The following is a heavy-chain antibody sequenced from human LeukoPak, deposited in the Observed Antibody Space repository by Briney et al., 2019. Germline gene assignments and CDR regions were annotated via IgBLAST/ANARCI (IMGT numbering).Heavy chain of an antibody. CDR3: ARERRGSSGWYFFDY. J-gene: IGHJ4*02. Sequence: PSETLSLTCTVSGASISSYYWAWIRQPPGKGLEWIGYLYSSGSTNYNPSLKSRATISVDTSQNQFSLKVNSVTAADTAVYYCARERRGSSGWYFFDYWGQGTLVTVSS. D-gene: IGHD6-19*01. V-gene: IGHV4-59*01. CDR1: GASISSYY. CDR2: LYSSGST.